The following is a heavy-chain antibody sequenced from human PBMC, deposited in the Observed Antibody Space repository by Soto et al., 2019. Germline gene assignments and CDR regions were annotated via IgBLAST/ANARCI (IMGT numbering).Heavy chain of an antibody. CDR3: ARVVSSRTRPRCESAYPLSWFDP. Sequence: SETLSLTCTVSGGSISSDDYCWIWIPQGPGKDRVWIGDSYFSWITYNNPSPNIRVTISVDTSKNKFALKLNSLSAAETAAYYCARVVSSRTRPRCESAYPLSWFDPWGQGTLVTVSS. D-gene: IGHD6-6*01. CDR1: GGSISSDDYC. CDR2: SYFSWIT. V-gene: IGHV4-31*03. J-gene: IGHJ5*02.